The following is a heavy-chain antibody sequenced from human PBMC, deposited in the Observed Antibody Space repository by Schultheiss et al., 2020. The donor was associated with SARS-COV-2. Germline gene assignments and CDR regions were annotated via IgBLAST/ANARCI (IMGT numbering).Heavy chain of an antibody. Sequence: GGSLRLSCAASGFTFRTSAMSWVRQAPGKGLEWVSSISSSSSYIYYADSVKGRFTISRDNAKNSLYLQMNSLRAEDTAVYYCTTAVSSSWYWGHYYYYMDVWGKGTTVTVSS. V-gene: IGHV3-21*01. CDR2: ISSSSSYI. D-gene: IGHD6-13*01. CDR1: GFTFRTSA. CDR3: TTAVSSSWYWGHYYYYMDV. J-gene: IGHJ6*03.